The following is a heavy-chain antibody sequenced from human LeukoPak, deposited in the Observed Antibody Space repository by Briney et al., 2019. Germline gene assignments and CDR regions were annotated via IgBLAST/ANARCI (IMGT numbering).Heavy chain of an antibody. D-gene: IGHD3-22*01. CDR1: GGSFSGYY. CDR3: ARALMYYYDSSGYYRVNFAFDI. Sequence: PSETLSLTCAVYGGSFSGYYWSWIRQPPGKRLEWIGGINHSGSTNYNPCLKSRVTISVDTSKNQFSLKLSSVTAADTAVYYCARALMYYYDSSGYYRVNFAFDIWGQGTMVTVSS. CDR2: INHSGST. J-gene: IGHJ3*02. V-gene: IGHV4-34*01.